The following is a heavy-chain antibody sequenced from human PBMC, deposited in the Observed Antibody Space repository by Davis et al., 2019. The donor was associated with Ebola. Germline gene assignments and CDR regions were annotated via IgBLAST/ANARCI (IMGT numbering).Heavy chain of an antibody. CDR2: INTNTGNP. CDR1: GGTFSSYA. CDR3: ARDNGGGSHYYYGMDV. J-gene: IGHJ6*04. D-gene: IGHD2-15*01. V-gene: IGHV7-4-1*02. Sequence: ASVKVSCKASGGTFSSYAISWVRQAPGQGLEWMGWINTNTGNPTYAQGFTGRFVFSLDTSVSTAYLQISSLKAEDTAVYYCARDNGGGSHYYYGMDVWGKGTTVTVSS.